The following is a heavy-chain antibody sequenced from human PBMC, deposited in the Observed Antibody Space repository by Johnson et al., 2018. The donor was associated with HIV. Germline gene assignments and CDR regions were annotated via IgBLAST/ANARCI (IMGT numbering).Heavy chain of an antibody. D-gene: IGHD5-18*01. CDR2: INWTGGST. V-gene: IGHV3-20*04. Sequence: VQLLESGGDLIKPGGSLRLSCAVSNFTFKDFYMSWVRQAPGKGLEWVSGINWTGGSTGYADSVTGRFTISRDNAKNSLYLQMNSLRAEDTAVYYCARDRGGYSYGYDSDAFDIWGQGTMVTVSS. CDR3: ARDRGGYSYGYDSDAFDI. J-gene: IGHJ3*02. CDR1: NFTFKDFY.